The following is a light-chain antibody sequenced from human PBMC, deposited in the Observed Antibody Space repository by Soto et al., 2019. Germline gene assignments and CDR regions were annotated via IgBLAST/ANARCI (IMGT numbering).Light chain of an antibody. V-gene: IGLV2-14*01. CDR2: EVS. Sequence: QSALTQPASVSGSPGQSITISCTGTSSDVGGYNYVSWYHQHPGKPPKLMICEVSNRPSGISYRFSGSKSGNTASLTISGLQAEDGAGYYCSSFTSTSSTLVFGGGTKGTVL. CDR1: SSDVGGYNY. CDR3: SSFTSTSSTLV. J-gene: IGLJ2*01.